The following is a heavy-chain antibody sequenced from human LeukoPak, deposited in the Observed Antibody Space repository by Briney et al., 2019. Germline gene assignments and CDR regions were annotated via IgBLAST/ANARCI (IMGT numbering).Heavy chain of an antibody. CDR3: ARGSGVQVWSSLDY. CDR2: ISSSGSYI. D-gene: IGHD5-18*01. V-gene: IGHV3-21*01. Sequence: PGGSLRLSCAASAFTFSSYSMNWVRQAPGKGLEWVSSISSSGSYIYYADSVKGRFTISRDNAKNSVHLQMNSLRAEDTAVYYYARGSGVQVWSSLDYWGQGTLVTVSS. CDR1: AFTFSSYS. J-gene: IGHJ4*02.